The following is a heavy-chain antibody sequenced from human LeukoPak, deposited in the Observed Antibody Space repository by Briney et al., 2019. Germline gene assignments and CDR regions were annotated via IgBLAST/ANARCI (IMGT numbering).Heavy chain of an antibody. J-gene: IGHJ2*01. CDR2: IYYSGST. Sequence: PSETLSLTCTVSGGPISSYYWSWFRQTPGKGPEWLGYIYYSGSTKYNPSLKSRVTISVDRSKNQFSLKLNSVTAADTAVYYCARYWGVQLWPHWYFDLWGRGSLVTASS. CDR3: ARYWGVQLWPHWYFDL. V-gene: IGHV4-59*01. D-gene: IGHD5-18*01. CDR1: GGPISSYY.